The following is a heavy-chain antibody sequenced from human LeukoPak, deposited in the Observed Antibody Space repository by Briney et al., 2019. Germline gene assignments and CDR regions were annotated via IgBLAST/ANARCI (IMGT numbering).Heavy chain of an antibody. Sequence: ASVKVSCKTSGYSFTSYYIHWVRQAPGQGLEWMGIINPSGGSTTYAQKFQGRLTMASDTPTSTVYMELSSLRSEDTAMYYCARSSAYYNEADIWGQGTMVTVSS. V-gene: IGHV1-46*01. D-gene: IGHD1-26*01. CDR1: GYSFTSYY. CDR3: ARSSAYYNEADI. J-gene: IGHJ3*02. CDR2: INPSGGST.